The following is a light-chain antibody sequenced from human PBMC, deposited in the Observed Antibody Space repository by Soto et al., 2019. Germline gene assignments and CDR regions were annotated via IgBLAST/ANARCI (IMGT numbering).Light chain of an antibody. Sequence: EIVLTQSPGTLSLSPGERATLSCRASQSVSNSYLAWYQQKPGQAPRLLIYGASSRATGIPDRFSGSGSGTDFPLTIGRLEPEDFAVYYCQQYGSSSWTFGQGTKVDIK. CDR2: GAS. J-gene: IGKJ1*01. CDR3: QQYGSSSWT. CDR1: QSVSNSY. V-gene: IGKV3-20*01.